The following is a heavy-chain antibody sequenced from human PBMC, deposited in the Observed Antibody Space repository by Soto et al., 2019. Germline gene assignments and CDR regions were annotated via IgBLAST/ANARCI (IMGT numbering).Heavy chain of an antibody. CDR1: GFTFCSYS. J-gene: IGHJ5*02. V-gene: IGHV1-46*01. CDR2: INPSGGST. Sequence: PGGSLRLSCAASGFTFCSYSMSWVRQAPGQGLEWMGIINPSGGSTSYAQKFQGRVTMTRDTSTSTVYMELSSLRSEDTAVYYCARDRITMVRGVSKLNWFDPWGQGTLVTVSS. D-gene: IGHD3-10*01. CDR3: ARDRITMVRGVSKLNWFDP.